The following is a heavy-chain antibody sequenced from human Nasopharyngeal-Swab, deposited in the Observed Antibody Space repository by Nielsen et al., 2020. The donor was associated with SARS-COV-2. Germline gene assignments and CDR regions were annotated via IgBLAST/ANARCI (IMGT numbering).Heavy chain of an antibody. CDR3: AKDGDWNYRFWFSF. J-gene: IGHJ4*02. V-gene: IGHV3-23*01. Sequence: GKSLKISCAASGFTFSSSDMSWVRQAPGKGLEWLSTISGHTGNSYYRDSVRGRFTISRDNPKNTLYLQLNSLRAEDTAVYYCAKDGDWNYRFWFSFWGQGTLVTVSS. CDR2: ISGHTGNS. CDR1: GFTFSSSD. D-gene: IGHD2-21*02.